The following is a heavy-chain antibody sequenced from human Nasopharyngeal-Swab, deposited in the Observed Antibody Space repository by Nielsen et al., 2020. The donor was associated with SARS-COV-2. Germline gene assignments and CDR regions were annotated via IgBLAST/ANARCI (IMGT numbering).Heavy chain of an antibody. J-gene: IGHJ3*02. CDR3: ARAQSITMIIGAFDI. D-gene: IGHD3-22*01. Sequence: SETLSLTCTVSGGSISSGGYYWSWIRQHPGKGLEWIGYIYYSGSTYYNPSLKSRVTISVDTSKNRFSLKLSSVTAADTAVYYCARAQSITMIIGAFDIWGQGTMVTVSS. CDR1: GGSISSGGYY. CDR2: IYYSGST. V-gene: IGHV4-31*03.